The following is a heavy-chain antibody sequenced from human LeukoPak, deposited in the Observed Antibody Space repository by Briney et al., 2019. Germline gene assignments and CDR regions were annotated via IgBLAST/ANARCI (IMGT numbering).Heavy chain of an antibody. D-gene: IGHD5-12*01. CDR3: ARELAKRDPIDY. CDR2: ISSSSSYI. J-gene: IGHJ4*02. Sequence: GGSLRLSCAASGFTFSSSSMNWVRQAPGKGLEWVSSISSSSSYIYYADSVKGRFTISRDNAKNSLYLQMNSLRAEDTAVYYCARELAKRDPIDYWGQGTLVTVSS. CDR1: GFTFSSSS. V-gene: IGHV3-21*01.